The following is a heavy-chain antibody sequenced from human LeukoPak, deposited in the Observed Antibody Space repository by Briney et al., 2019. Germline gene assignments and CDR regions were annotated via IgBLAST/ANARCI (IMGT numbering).Heavy chain of an antibody. CDR2: ISYDGSNK. V-gene: IGHV3-30*18. CDR3: AKDKVERYYIDY. D-gene: IGHD1-1*01. CDR1: GFTFSSYG. Sequence: GGSLRLSCAASGFTFSSYGMHWVRQAPGKGLEWVAVISYDGSNKYYADSVKGRFTISRDNSKNTLYLQMNSLRTEDTAVYYCAKDKVERYYIDYWGQGTLVTVSS. J-gene: IGHJ4*02.